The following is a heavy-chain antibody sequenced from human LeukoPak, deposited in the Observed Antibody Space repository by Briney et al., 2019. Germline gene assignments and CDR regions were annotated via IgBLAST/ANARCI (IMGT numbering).Heavy chain of an antibody. CDR2: ISGSGGST. CDR3: AKGGYSSSWYPKHFDY. J-gene: IGHJ4*02. D-gene: IGHD6-13*01. V-gene: IGHV3-23*01. CDR1: GFTFSSYA. Sequence: GGSLRLSCAASGFTFSSYAMSWVRQAPGKGLEWVSAISGSGGSTYYADSVKGRFTISRDNSKNTLYLQMNSLRAEDTAVYYCAKGGYSSSWYPKHFDYWGQGTLVTVSS.